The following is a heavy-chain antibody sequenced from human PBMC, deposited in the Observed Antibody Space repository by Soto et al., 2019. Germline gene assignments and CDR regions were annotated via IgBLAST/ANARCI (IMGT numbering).Heavy chain of an antibody. D-gene: IGHD3-3*02. CDR2: IYHSGST. J-gene: IGHJ6*02. V-gene: IGHV4-30-2*01. CDR1: GGSISSGGYS. Sequence: SETLSLTCAASGGSISSGGYSWSWIRQPPGKGLEWSGYIYHSGSTYSNPSLKSRVTLSVDRCNSQFSLKLSSVTAAATAVYCSAGVSTNYYYGMDVWGQGTTVTVSS. CDR3: AGVSTNYYYGMDV.